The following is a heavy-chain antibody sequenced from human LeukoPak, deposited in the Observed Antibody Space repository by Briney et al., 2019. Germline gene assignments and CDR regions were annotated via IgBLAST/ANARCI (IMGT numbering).Heavy chain of an antibody. J-gene: IGHJ5*02. CDR3: ARGTPYNP. D-gene: IGHD4-11*01. Sequence: SETLSLTCTVSGGSISSYYWSWIRQPPGKGLEWIGYIYYSGSTNYNPSLKSRVTISVDTSKNQFSLKLSSVTAADTAVYYCARGTPYNPWGQGTLVTVSS. CDR2: IYYSGST. V-gene: IGHV4-59*12. CDR1: GGSISSYY.